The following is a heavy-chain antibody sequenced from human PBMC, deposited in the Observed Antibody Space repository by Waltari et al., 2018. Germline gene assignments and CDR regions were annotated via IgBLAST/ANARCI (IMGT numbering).Heavy chain of an antibody. CDR3: ARDLLVRGFRDYYYYGMDV. CDR2: TRNKANSYTT. Sequence: EVQLVESGGGLVQPGGSLRLSCAASGFTFSAHYMDWVRQAPGKGLDWVGRTRNKANSYTTEYAASVKGRFTISRDDSKNSLYLQMNSLKTEDTAVYYCARDLLVRGFRDYYYYGMDVWGQGTTVTVSS. D-gene: IGHD3-10*01. CDR1: GFTFSAHY. J-gene: IGHJ6*02. V-gene: IGHV3-72*01.